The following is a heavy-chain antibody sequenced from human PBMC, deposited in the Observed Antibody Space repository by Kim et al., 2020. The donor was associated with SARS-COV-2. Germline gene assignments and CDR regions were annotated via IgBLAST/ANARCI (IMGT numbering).Heavy chain of an antibody. D-gene: IGHD2-2*01. V-gene: IGHV4-34*01. CDR1: GGSFSGYY. Sequence: SETLSLTCAVYGGSFSGYYWSWIRQPPGKGLEWIGEINHSGSTNYNPSLKSRVTISVDTSKNQFSLKLSSVTAADTAVYYCARGSGIVVVPAAIIPPIDYWGQGTLVTVSS. CDR3: ARGSGIVVVPAAIIPPIDY. CDR2: INHSGST. J-gene: IGHJ4*02.